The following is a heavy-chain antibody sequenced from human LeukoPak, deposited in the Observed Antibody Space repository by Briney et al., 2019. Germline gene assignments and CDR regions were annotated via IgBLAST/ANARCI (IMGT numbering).Heavy chain of an antibody. D-gene: IGHD1-26*01. CDR3: ARAPSWELLDY. CDR2: INPNSGGA. CDR1: GYTFTGYY. Sequence: GASVKASCKASGYTFTGYYMHWVRQAPGQGVEWMGWINPNSGGANYAQKVQGRVTMTRDTSISTAYMELSRLRSYDTAVYYCARAPSWELLDYWGQGTLVTVSS. V-gene: IGHV1-2*02. J-gene: IGHJ4*02.